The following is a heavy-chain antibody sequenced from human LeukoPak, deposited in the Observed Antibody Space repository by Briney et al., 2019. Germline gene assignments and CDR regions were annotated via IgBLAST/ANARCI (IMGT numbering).Heavy chain of an antibody. CDR3: ARGASISITMVRGVRGAYYYYRDV. J-gene: IGHJ6*03. D-gene: IGHD3-10*01. CDR1: GYTFTSYG. CDR2: IIPIFGTA. V-gene: IGHV1-69*01. Sequence: SVKVSCKASGYTFTSYGISWVRQAPGQGRGWVGVIIPIFGTANYAQKFHVRVTITAYESTSTAYMELSRMRSEETAVYYCARGASISITMVRGVRGAYYYYRDVWGKGTTVTISS.